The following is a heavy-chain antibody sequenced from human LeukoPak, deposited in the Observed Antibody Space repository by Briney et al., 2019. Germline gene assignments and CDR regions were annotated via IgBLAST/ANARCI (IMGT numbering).Heavy chain of an antibody. V-gene: IGHV4-59*01. CDR2: IYYSGST. D-gene: IGHD3-3*01. J-gene: IGHJ6*02. CDR3: ARTYYDFWSGYSYGMDV. CDR1: GGSISSYY. Sequence: PSETVSLTCTVSGGSISSYYWSWIGQPPGKGLEWIGYIYYSGSTNYNPSLKSRVTISVDTSKNQFSLKLSSVTAADTAVYYCARTYYDFWSGYSYGMDVWGQGTTVTVSS.